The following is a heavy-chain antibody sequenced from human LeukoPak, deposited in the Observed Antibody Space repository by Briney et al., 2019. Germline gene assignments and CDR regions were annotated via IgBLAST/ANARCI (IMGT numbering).Heavy chain of an antibody. Sequence: SETLSPTCTVSGGSISSSSYYWGWIRQPPGKGLEWIGSIYYSGSTYYNPSLKSRVTISVDTSKNQFSLKLSSVTAADTAVYYCARAQYREDGSGSFNWFDPWGQGTLATVSS. CDR3: ARAQYREDGSGSFNWFDP. CDR2: IYYSGST. V-gene: IGHV4-39*01. J-gene: IGHJ5*02. D-gene: IGHD3-10*01. CDR1: GGSISSSSYY.